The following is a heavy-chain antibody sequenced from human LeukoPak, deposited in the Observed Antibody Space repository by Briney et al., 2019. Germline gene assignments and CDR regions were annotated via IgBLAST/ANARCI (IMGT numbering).Heavy chain of an antibody. CDR3: ARDRVSGSSWLDY. V-gene: IGHV1-69*04. CDR1: GGTFSSYA. D-gene: IGHD6-13*01. J-gene: IGHJ4*02. CDR2: IIPTLGIA. Sequence: GASVKVSCKASGGTFSSYAISWVRQAPGQGLEWMGRIIPTLGIANYAQKFQGRVTITADKSTSTAYMELSSLRSEDTAAYYCARDRVSGSSWLDYWGQGTLVTVSS.